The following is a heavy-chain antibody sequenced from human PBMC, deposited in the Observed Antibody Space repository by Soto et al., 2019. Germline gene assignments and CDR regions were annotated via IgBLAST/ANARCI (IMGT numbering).Heavy chain of an antibody. J-gene: IGHJ4*02. CDR2: TYYRSKWYN. D-gene: IGHD6-13*01. V-gene: IGHV6-1*01. CDR1: GDSVSSNSAA. CDR3: ASHPLPYSSSWTGFDY. Sequence: QSQTLSLTCAISGDSVSSNSAAWNWIRQSPSRGLEWLGRTYYRSKWYNDYAVSVKSRITINPDTSKNQFSLQLNSVTPEDTAVYYCASHPLPYSSSWTGFDYWGQGTLVTVSS.